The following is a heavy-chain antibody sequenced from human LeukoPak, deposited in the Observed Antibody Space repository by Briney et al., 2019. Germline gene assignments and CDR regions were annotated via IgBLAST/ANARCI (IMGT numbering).Heavy chain of an antibody. J-gene: IGHJ4*02. Sequence: AGGSLRLSCAASGFTFSSYSMNWVRQAPGKGLEWVSSISSSSSYIYYADSVKGRFTISRDNAKNSLYLQMNSLRAKDTAVYYCARDNYDSSGYYYWGQGTLVTVSS. CDR2: ISSSSSYI. V-gene: IGHV3-21*01. D-gene: IGHD3-22*01. CDR3: ARDNYDSSGYYY. CDR1: GFTFSSYS.